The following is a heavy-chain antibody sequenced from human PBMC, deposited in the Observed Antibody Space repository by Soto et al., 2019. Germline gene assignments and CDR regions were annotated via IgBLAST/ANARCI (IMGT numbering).Heavy chain of an antibody. V-gene: IGHV3-23*01. D-gene: IGHD3-22*01. CDR3: AKEYDSSGYYYFDY. J-gene: IGHJ4*02. CDR1: GFTFSSYA. CDR2: ISGSGGST. Sequence: GGSLRLSCAASGFTFSSYAMSWVRQAPGKGLEWVSAISGSGGSTYYADSVKGRFTNSRDKSKNTLYLQMNSLQAEDTAVYYCAKEYDSSGYYYFDYWGQGTLVTVSS.